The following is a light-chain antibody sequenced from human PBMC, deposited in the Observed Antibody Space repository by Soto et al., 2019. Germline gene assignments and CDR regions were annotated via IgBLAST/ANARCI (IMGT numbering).Light chain of an antibody. CDR1: SSDVGAYNY. Sequence: QSALTQPASVSGSPGQSITISCTGTSSDVGAYNYVSWYQHHPGKAPKLIIYEVVNRPSGISNRSSGSKSGNTASLAISGLQAEDEADYYCSSYTDSNTVLFGGGTKLTVL. CDR3: SSYTDSNTVL. V-gene: IGLV2-14*01. J-gene: IGLJ2*01. CDR2: EVV.